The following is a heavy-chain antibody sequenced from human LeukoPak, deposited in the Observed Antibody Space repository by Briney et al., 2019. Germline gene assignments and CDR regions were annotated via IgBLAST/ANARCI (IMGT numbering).Heavy chain of an antibody. CDR2: ISGSGGST. CDR1: GFTFSSCA. J-gene: IGHJ4*02. V-gene: IGHV3-23*01. D-gene: IGHD6-13*01. Sequence: PGGSLRLSCAASGFTFSSCAMSWVRQAPGKGLEWVSAISGSGGSTYYADSVKGRFTISRDNSKNTLYLQMNSLRAEDTAVYYCAKHRMNSSSWPTHFDYWGQGTLVTVSS. CDR3: AKHRMNSSSWPTHFDY.